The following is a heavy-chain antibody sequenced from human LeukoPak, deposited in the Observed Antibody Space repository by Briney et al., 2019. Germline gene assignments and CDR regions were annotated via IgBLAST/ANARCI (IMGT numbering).Heavy chain of an antibody. V-gene: IGHV3-21*01. CDR2: ISSSSSYI. CDR3: ARDRIAARRSGLDY. CDR1: GFTFSSYS. D-gene: IGHD6-6*01. Sequence: GGSLRLSCAASGFTFSSYSMNWVRQAPGKGLEWVSSISSSSSYIYYADSVKGRFTISRDNAKNSLYLQMNSLRAEDTAVYYCARDRIAARRSGLDYWGQGTLVTVSS. J-gene: IGHJ4*02.